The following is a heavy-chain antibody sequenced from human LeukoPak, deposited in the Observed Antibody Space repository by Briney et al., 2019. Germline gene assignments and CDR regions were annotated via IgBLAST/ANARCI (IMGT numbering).Heavy chain of an antibody. CDR1: GSNFSGSA. Sequence: HPGGSLKLSCAASGSNFSGSAMHWVRQASGKGLEWAGRIRSKTNSYATAYAASMKGRFTISRDDSKNTAYLQMNSLKTEDTAVYYCTRLPYDFWSGYSTGVDYWGQGTLVTVSS. J-gene: IGHJ4*02. CDR2: IRSKTNSYAT. V-gene: IGHV3-73*01. D-gene: IGHD3-3*01. CDR3: TRLPYDFWSGYSTGVDY.